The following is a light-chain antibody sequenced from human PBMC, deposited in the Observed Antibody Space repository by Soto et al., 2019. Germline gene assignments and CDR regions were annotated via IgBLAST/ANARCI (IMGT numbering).Light chain of an antibody. Sequence: MVLTQSPATLYLSPGERATLSCRALQSVRNYVAWYQQKPGQAPRLLISGPSNRATGIPARFSGSGTGTDFTPTISSLDPEDSAVYYCQQRSSWPSTFGQGTRLEIK. V-gene: IGKV3-11*01. CDR1: QSVRNY. CDR3: QQRSSWPST. CDR2: GPS. J-gene: IGKJ5*01.